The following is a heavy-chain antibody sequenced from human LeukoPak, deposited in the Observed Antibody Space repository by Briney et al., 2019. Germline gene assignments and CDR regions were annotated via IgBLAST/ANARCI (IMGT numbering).Heavy chain of an antibody. CDR1: GASISDSSYF. D-gene: IGHD3-9*01. CDR3: ARQSKHYDILTGYRPDAFDV. CDR2: IHYGGST. J-gene: IGHJ3*01. V-gene: IGHV4-39*01. Sequence: PSETLSLTCTVSGASISDSSYFWGWIRQPPGKGLEWIGSIHYGGSTFYNPSLKSRVSVSVDTSKNQFSLKLTSVTAADTAVYYCARQSKHYDILTGYRPDAFDVWGQGALVTVSS.